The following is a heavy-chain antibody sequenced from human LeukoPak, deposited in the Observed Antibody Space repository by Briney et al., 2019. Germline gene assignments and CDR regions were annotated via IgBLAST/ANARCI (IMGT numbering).Heavy chain of an antibody. J-gene: IGHJ4*02. CDR2: ISSSSSYI. D-gene: IGHD6-19*01. CDR1: GFTFSSYS. V-gene: IGHV3-21*01. CDR3: ASSQPKSSGWYPRMLDY. Sequence: SGGSLRLSCAASGFTFSSYSMNWVRQAPGKGLECVSSISSSSSYIYYADSVKGRFTISRDNAKNSLYLQMNSLRAEDTAVYYCASSQPKSSGWYPRMLDYWGQGTLVTVSS.